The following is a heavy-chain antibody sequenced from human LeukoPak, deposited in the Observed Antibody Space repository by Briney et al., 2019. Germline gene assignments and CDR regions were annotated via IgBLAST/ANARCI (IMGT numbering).Heavy chain of an antibody. D-gene: IGHD2-21*02. CDR2: IYYSGST. CDR3: ARGQGVTPYYCYYGMDV. CDR1: GGSISSYY. Sequence: TSETLSLTCTVSGGSISSYYWSWIRQPPGKGLEWIGYIYYSGSTNYNPSLKSRVTISVDTSKNQFSLKLSSVTAADTAVYYCARGQGVTPYYCYYGMDVWGQGTTVTVSS. J-gene: IGHJ6*02. V-gene: IGHV4-59*01.